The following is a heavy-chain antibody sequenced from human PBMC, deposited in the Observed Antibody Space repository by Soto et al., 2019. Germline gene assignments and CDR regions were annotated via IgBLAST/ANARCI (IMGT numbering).Heavy chain of an antibody. CDR1: GYTLTELS. J-gene: IGHJ6*02. V-gene: IGHV1-24*01. CDR3: ATGSDSGSYYADSYYYGMDV. CDR2: FDPEDGET. Sequence: ASVKVSCKASGYTLTELSMHWVRQAPGKGLEWMGGFDPEDGETIYAQKFQGRVTMTEDTSTDTAYMELSSLRSEDTAVYYCATGSDSGSYYADSYYYGMDVWGQGTTVTVSS. D-gene: IGHD1-26*01.